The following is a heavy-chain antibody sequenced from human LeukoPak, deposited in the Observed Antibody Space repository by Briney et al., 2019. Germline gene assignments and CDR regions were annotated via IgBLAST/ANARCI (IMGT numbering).Heavy chain of an antibody. V-gene: IGHV1-2*02. Sequence: ASVKVSCKASGYTFNGYYIHWVRQAPGQGLEWMGWINPNSGGTNYAQKFQGRVTMTRDTSISTAYMELSRLRSDDTAVYYCARVGGVTQRGFDYWGQGTLVTVSS. J-gene: IGHJ4*02. D-gene: IGHD2-8*01. CDR1: GYTFNGYY. CDR2: INPNSGGT. CDR3: ARVGGVTQRGFDY.